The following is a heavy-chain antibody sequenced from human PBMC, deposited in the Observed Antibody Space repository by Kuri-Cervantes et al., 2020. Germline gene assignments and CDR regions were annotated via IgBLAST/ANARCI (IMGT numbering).Heavy chain of an antibody. CDR1: GYTFTAYA. D-gene: IGHD6-13*01. CDR3: ASTAPRQQPYSPLDY. Sequence: ASVKVSCKASGYTFTAYAMHWVRQAPGQGLEWMGWINAGNDNTKSSQKFQGRVTLTRDTSASTAYMDLSSLRSEDTAVYYCASTAPRQQPYSPLDYWGQGTLVTVSS. CDR2: INAGNDNT. V-gene: IGHV1-3*01. J-gene: IGHJ4*02.